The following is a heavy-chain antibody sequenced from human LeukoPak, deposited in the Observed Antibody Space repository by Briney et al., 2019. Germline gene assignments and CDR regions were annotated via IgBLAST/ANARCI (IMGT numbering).Heavy chain of an antibody. CDR2: SSAYNGNT. D-gene: IGHD3-3*01. CDR3: AGDASDFRGAFDI. V-gene: IGHV1-18*01. Sequence: ASVKVSCKASGYTFTSYGISWVRQAPGQGLEWMGWSSAYNGNTNYAQKLQGRVTMTTDTSTSTAYMELRSLRSDDTAVYYCAGDASDFRGAFDIWAKGQWSPSLQ. J-gene: IGHJ3*02. CDR1: GYTFTSYG.